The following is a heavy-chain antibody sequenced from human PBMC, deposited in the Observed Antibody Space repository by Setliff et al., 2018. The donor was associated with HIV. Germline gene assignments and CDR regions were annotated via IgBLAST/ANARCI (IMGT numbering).Heavy chain of an antibody. CDR3: ARDRGDYDFWSGYYVY. J-gene: IGHJ4*02. Sequence: GGSLRLSCAASGFTFSNYGMHWVRQAPGKGLEWVAAVWDDGGNKYYADSVKGRFTISRDNSKNTLYLQMNSLRAEDTAVYYCARDRGDYDFWSGYYVYWGQGTLVTVSS. V-gene: IGHV3-33*01. D-gene: IGHD3-3*01. CDR1: GFTFSNYG. CDR2: VWDDGGNK.